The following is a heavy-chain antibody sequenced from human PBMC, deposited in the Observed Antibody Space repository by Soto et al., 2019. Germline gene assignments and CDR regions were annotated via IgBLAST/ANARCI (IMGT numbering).Heavy chain of an antibody. V-gene: IGHV3-53*01. CDR3: AVNLDELDYYYCGMDV. CDR2: IYSGGST. D-gene: IGHD1-26*01. Sequence: EVQLVESGGGLIQPGGSLRLSCAASGFTVSSNYMSWVLQAPGKGLEWVSVIYSGGSTYYADSVKGRFTISRDNSKNTLYLQMNSLRAEDTAVYYCAVNLDELDYYYCGMDVWGQGTTVTVSS. CDR1: GFTVSSNY. J-gene: IGHJ6*02.